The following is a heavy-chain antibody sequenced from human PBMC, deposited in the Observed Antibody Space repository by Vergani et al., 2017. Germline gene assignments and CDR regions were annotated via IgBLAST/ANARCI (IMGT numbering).Heavy chain of an antibody. CDR1: GGSFSGYY. D-gene: IGHD2-2*02. J-gene: IGHJ5*02. CDR2: INHSGST. V-gene: IGHV4-34*01. CDR3: ARVPYCSSTSCYRGWFDP. Sequence: VQLQQWGAGLLKPSETLSLTCAVYGGSFSGYYWSWIRPPPGKGLEWIGEINHSGSTNYNPSLKSRVTISVDTSKNQFSLKLSSVTAADTAVYYCARVPYCSSTSCYRGWFDPWGQGTLVTVSS.